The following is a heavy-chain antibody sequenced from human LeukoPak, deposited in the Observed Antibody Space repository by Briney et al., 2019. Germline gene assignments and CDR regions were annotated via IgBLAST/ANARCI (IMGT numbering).Heavy chain of an antibody. Sequence: SVTVSFKASGGTFSSYAISWVRQAPGQGLEWMGGIIPIFGTANYAQKFQGRVTITTDEDTSTAYMELSSLRSEDTAVYYCARVGGYCSSTSCFPRDINWFDPWGQGTLVTVSS. V-gene: IGHV1-69*05. J-gene: IGHJ5*02. D-gene: IGHD2-2*01. CDR2: IIPIFGTA. CDR3: ARVGGYCSSTSCFPRDINWFDP. CDR1: GGTFSSYA.